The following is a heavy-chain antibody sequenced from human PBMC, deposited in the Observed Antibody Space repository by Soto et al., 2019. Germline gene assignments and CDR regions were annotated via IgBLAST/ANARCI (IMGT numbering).Heavy chain of an antibody. D-gene: IGHD3-10*01. CDR3: ATLATYGSGRYYVI. CDR1: GFNLNDAW. CDR2: LKSNTDGWPT. V-gene: IGHV3-15*07. J-gene: IGHJ4*02. Sequence: EVQLVESGGGLVKPGGSLRLSCAVSGFNLNDAWMNWVRQTPGKGLEWVGLLKSNTDGWPTDYAAPVKGRFTISRDDSKNTLYLQISSLKTEDTDVHYCATLATYGSGRYYVIWGQGALVTVSS.